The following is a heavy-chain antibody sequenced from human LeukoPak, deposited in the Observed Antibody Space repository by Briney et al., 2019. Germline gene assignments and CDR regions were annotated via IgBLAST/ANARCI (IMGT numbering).Heavy chain of an antibody. Sequence: GGSLRLSCAASGFIFSSYSMNWVRQAPGKGLEWVSSISSSSSYIYYADSVKGRFTISRDNAKNSLYLQMNSQRAEDTAVYYCARMVRGVIIGWFDPWGQGTLVTVSS. J-gene: IGHJ5*02. CDR2: ISSSSSYI. CDR3: ARMVRGVIIGWFDP. V-gene: IGHV3-21*01. D-gene: IGHD3-10*01. CDR1: GFIFSSYS.